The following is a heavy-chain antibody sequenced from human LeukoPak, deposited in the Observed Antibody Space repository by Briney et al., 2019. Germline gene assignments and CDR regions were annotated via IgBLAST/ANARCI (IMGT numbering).Heavy chain of an antibody. J-gene: IGHJ4*02. CDR1: GGSISSYY. D-gene: IGHD5-18*01. CDR3: ARHVGIHLWSLYFDY. Sequence: PETLSLTCIVSGGSISSYYWSWIRQPPGKGLEWIGYIYSSGSTDYNPPLKSRVTISLDTFNHQFSLKLTSVTAADTAVYYCARHVGIHLWSLYFDYWGQGSLVTVSS. V-gene: IGHV4-59*08. CDR2: IYSSGST.